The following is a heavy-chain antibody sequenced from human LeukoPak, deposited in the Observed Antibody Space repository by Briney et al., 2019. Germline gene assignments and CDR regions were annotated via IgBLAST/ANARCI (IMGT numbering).Heavy chain of an antibody. J-gene: IGHJ3*02. D-gene: IGHD1-26*01. V-gene: IGHV3-23*01. Sequence: PGGSLRLSCAASGFTFDDYGMSWVRQAPGKGLEWVSTISGSDGSTYYPDSVKGRFTISRDNSKNTMYLQMNSLRAVDTAVYYCAKCSGNYYDAFDIWGQGTMVTVSS. CDR2: ISGSDGST. CDR1: GFTFDDYG. CDR3: AKCSGNYYDAFDI.